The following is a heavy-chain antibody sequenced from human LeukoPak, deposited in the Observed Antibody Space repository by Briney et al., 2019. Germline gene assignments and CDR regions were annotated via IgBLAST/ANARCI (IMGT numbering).Heavy chain of an antibody. D-gene: IGHD3-22*01. Sequence: GGSLRLSCAASGFTFSSYDMSWVRQAPGKGLEWVSVISGSGGKTYYADSVKGRFTIPRDNSKNTLYLQMSSLRVEDTAVYYCAKGSLHYYDTSGYYSWGQGTLVTVSS. CDR1: GFTFSSYD. CDR3: AKGSLHYYDTSGYYS. J-gene: IGHJ4*02. CDR2: ISGSGGKT. V-gene: IGHV3-23*01.